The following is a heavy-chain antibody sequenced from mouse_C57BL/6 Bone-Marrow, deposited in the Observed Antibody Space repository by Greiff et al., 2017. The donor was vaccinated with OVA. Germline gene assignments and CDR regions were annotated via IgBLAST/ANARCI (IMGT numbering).Heavy chain of an antibody. J-gene: IGHJ1*03. CDR2: INYDGSST. CDR1: GFTFSDYY. CDR3: ARVWGDYFTIVYFDV. V-gene: IGHV5-16*01. Sequence: EVNVVESEGGLVQPGSSMKLSCTASGFTFSDYYMAWVRQVPEKGLEWVANINYDGSSTYYLDSLKSRFIISRDNAKNILYLQMSSLKSEDTATYDCARVWGDYFTIVYFDVWGTGTTVTVSS. D-gene: IGHD2-13*01.